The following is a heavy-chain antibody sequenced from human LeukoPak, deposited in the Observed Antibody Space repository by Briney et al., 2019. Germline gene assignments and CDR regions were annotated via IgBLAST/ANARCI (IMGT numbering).Heavy chain of an antibody. Sequence: SETLSLTWTVSGGSISSYYWSWIRQPAGKGLEWIGRIYTSGSTNYNPSLESRVTMSVDTSKNQFSLKLSSVTAADTALYYCATLRGYSYGHDAFDIWGQGTMVTVSS. V-gene: IGHV4-4*07. J-gene: IGHJ3*02. D-gene: IGHD5-18*01. CDR2: IYTSGST. CDR3: ATLRGYSYGHDAFDI. CDR1: GGSISSYY.